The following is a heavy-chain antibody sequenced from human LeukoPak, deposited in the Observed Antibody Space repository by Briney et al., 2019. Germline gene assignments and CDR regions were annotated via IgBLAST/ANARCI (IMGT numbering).Heavy chain of an antibody. CDR2: INHSGST. V-gene: IGHV4-34*01. CDR3: ARLMDIFGVVIIPVKYMDV. Sequence: PSETLSLTCAVYGGSFSGYYWSWIRQPPGKGLEWIGEINHSGSTYYNPSLKSRVTISVDTSKNQFSLKLSSVTAADTAVYYCARLMDIFGVVIIPVKYMDVWGKGTTVTVSS. J-gene: IGHJ6*03. CDR1: GGSFSGYY. D-gene: IGHD3-3*02.